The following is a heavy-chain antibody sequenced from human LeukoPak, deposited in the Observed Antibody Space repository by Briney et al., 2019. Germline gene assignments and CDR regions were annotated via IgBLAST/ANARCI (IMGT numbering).Heavy chain of an antibody. Sequence: GGSLRLSCAASGFTFSSYSMNWVRQAPGKGLEWVSSISSSSSYIYYADSVKGRFTISRDDAKNSLYLQMNSLRAEDTAVYYCARDPRYSSGWYRGGNWFDPWGQGTLVTVSS. D-gene: IGHD6-19*01. CDR1: GFTFSSYS. CDR3: ARDPRYSSGWYRGGNWFDP. J-gene: IGHJ5*02. CDR2: ISSSSSYI. V-gene: IGHV3-21*01.